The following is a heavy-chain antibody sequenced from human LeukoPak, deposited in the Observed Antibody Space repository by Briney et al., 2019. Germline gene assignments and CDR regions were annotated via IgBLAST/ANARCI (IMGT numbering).Heavy chain of an antibody. D-gene: IGHD2-8*02. J-gene: IGHJ4*02. V-gene: IGHV3-7*03. CDR3: ATYRQVLLPFES. Sequence: PGGSLRLSCAASGFTLSSYWMSWVRQAPGKGLEWVANIKQTGGEKYYVDFVKGRFTISRDNAKNSLYLQMNSLRAEDTAIYYCATYRQVLLPFESWGQGTLVTVSS. CDR1: GFTLSSYW. CDR2: IKQTGGEK.